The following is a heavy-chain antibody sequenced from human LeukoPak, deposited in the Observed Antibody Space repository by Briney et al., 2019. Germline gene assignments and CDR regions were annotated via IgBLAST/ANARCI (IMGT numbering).Heavy chain of an antibody. D-gene: IGHD6-13*01. CDR3: ARDFRPVVGAAGTFDY. CDR1: GFTFSSYA. J-gene: IGHJ4*02. V-gene: IGHV3-30*04. CDR2: ISYDGSNK. Sequence: GGSLRLSCAASGFTFSSYAMDWVRQAPGKGLEWVAVISYDGSNKYYADSVKGRFTISRDNSKNTLYLQMNGLRAEDTAVYYCARDFRPVVGAAGTFDYWGQGTLVTVSS.